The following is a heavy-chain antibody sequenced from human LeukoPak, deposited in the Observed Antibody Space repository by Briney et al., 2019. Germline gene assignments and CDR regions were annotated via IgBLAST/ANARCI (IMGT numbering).Heavy chain of an antibody. CDR3: AGQGGGYPFDY. Sequence: PSETLSLTCTVSGGSIRSSSYYWGWIRQPPGTGLEWIGSIYYTGATWYNPSLTSRVTISLDTSKKQLSLRLSSVTAADTAVYYCAGQGGGYPFDYWGQGTLVTVSS. V-gene: IGHV4-39*01. J-gene: IGHJ4*02. CDR2: IYYTGAT. CDR1: GGSIRSSSYY. D-gene: IGHD1-26*01.